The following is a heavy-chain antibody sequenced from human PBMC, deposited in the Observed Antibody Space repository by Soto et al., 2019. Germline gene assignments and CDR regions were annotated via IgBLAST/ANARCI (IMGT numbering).Heavy chain of an antibody. CDR1: GYTFTSNW. Sequence: PGESLKISCKGSGYTFTSNWIAWVRQMPGKGLEWMGIINAADSDTKYSPSFQGQVTISVDKSITTTYLQWSSLKASDSAMYYCARHVRDDGTTYRRLDPWGQGTLVTVSS. CDR3: ARHVRDDGTTYRRLDP. J-gene: IGHJ5*02. V-gene: IGHV5-51*01. D-gene: IGHD1-1*01. CDR2: INAADSDT.